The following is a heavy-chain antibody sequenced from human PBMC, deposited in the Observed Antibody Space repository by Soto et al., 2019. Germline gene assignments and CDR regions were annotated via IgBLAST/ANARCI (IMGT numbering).Heavy chain of an antibody. J-gene: IGHJ4*02. CDR3: AKVSRKGSAIDFDY. V-gene: IGHV1-8*01. Sequence: QVPLVQSGAELKKPGASVKVSCKASGYTFSNYDMIWVRQATGQGPEWIGWVNPNNGDTGYAQKFQGRVTLTTDISTTTAYMELTSLRSEDTAIYYCAKVSRKGSAIDFDYWGQGTLITASS. D-gene: IGHD3-10*01. CDR1: GYTFSNYD. CDR2: VNPNNGDT.